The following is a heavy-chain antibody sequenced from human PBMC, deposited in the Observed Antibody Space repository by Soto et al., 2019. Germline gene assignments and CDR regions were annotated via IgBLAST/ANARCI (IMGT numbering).Heavy chain of an antibody. J-gene: IGHJ4*02. V-gene: IGHV3-23*01. CDR2: IGPSGDIT. CDR3: VAISRYSGWSGDY. CDR1: GFTFSTYA. Sequence: EVQVLESGGDLVQPGGSLRLSCAASGFTFSTYAMSWVRQAPGKGLEWVSAIGPSGDITYYADSVKGRFTISRDNSKNTLFLQMSSLRAEDTAVYYCVAISRYSGWSGDYWGQGPLVTVSS. D-gene: IGHD1-26*01.